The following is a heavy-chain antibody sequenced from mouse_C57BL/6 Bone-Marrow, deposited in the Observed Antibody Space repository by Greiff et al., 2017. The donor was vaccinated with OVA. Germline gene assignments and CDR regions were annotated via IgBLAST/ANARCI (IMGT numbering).Heavy chain of an antibody. CDR3: TSSALFAY. V-gene: IGHV14-4*01. CDR2: IDPENGDT. J-gene: IGHJ3*01. Sequence: VQLKESGAELVRPGASVKLSCTASGFNITDDYMHWVKQRPEQGLEWIGWIDPENGDTESASKFKGKATITADTSSNTAYLQLSSLTSEDTAVYYCTSSALFAYWGQGTLVTVSA. CDR1: GFNITDDY.